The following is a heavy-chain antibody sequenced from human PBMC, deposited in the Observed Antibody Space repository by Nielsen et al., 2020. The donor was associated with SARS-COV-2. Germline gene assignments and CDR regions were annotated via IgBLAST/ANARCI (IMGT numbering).Heavy chain of an antibody. CDR1: GYTFTSYG. CDR3: AREWGLVGGYYFDY. D-gene: IGHD1-26*01. J-gene: IGHJ4*02. Sequence: ASVKVSCKASGYTFTSYGISWVRQAPGQGLEWMGWISAYNGNTNYAQKPQGRVTMTTDTSTSTAYMELRSLRSDDTAVYYCAREWGLVGGYYFDYWGQGTLVTVSS. V-gene: IGHV1-18*01. CDR2: ISAYNGNT.